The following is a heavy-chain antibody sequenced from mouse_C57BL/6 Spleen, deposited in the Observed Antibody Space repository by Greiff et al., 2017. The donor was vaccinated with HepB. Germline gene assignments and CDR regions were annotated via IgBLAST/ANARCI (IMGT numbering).Heavy chain of an antibody. D-gene: IGHD1-1*01. V-gene: IGHV1-4*01. Sequence: QVQLQQSGAELARPGASVKMSCKASGYTFTSYTMHWVKQRPGQGLEWIGYINPSSGNTKYNQKFKDKATLTADKSSSTAYMQLSSLTSEDSEVYYCAWTVVAHWYFDVWGTGTTVTVSS. CDR2: INPSSGNT. J-gene: IGHJ1*03. CDR3: AWTVVAHWYFDV. CDR1: GYTFTSYT.